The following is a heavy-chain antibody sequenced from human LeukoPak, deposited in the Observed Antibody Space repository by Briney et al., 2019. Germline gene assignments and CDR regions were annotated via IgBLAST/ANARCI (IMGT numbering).Heavy chain of an antibody. CDR1: GFTVSSNY. CDR3: ARDRRPYYGSGSYPLIGY. CDR2: IYSGGST. J-gene: IGHJ4*02. V-gene: IGHV3-66*01. Sequence: PGGSLRLSCAASGFTVSSNYMSWVRQAPGKGLEWVSVIYSGGSTYYADSVKGRFTISRDNSKNTLYLQMNSLRAEDTAVYYCARDRRPYYGSGSYPLIGYWGQGTLVTVSS. D-gene: IGHD3-10*01.